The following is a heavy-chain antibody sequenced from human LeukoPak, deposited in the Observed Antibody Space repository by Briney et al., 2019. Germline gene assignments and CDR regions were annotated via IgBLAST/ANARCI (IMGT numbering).Heavy chain of an antibody. Sequence: SETLSLTCTVSGGSISSYYWNWVRQPPGKGLEWIGYVYYTGSTNYNPSLKSRVTISLDTSKNQFSLKLSSVTAADTAMYYCARGRVEMATIDFDYWGQGTLVTVSS. V-gene: IGHV4-59*08. CDR1: GGSISSYY. CDR2: VYYTGST. D-gene: IGHD5-24*01. J-gene: IGHJ4*02. CDR3: ARGRVEMATIDFDY.